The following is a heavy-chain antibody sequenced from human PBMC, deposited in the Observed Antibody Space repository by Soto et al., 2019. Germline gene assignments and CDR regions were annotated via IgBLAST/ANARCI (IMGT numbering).Heavy chain of an antibody. CDR3: ARDGGRHSGGIDY. D-gene: IGHD1-26*01. J-gene: IGHJ4*02. CDR2: IIPIFGTA. CDR1: GGTFSSYS. V-gene: IGHV1-69*01. Sequence: QVQLVQSGAEVKKPGSSVKVSCKASGGTFSSYSINWVRQAPGQGLEWMGEIIPIFGTANYAQKFQGRVTITADESTSTAYMALGSLRSEYTAVYYCARDGGRHSGGIDYWGQGTLVTVS.